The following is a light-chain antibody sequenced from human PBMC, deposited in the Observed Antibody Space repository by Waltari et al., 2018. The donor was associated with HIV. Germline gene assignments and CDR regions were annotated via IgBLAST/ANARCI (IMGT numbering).Light chain of an antibody. Sequence: QSALTQPASVPGSPGQSITIPCTGTSSDVGGYNLVSWDHQHPGKAPKLMIYEVSKRPSGVSNRFSGSKSGNTASLTISGLQAEDEADYYCCAYAGSTTYVIFGGGTKLTVL. V-gene: IGLV2-23*02. J-gene: IGLJ2*01. CDR1: SSDVGGYNL. CDR3: CAYAGSTTYVI. CDR2: EVS.